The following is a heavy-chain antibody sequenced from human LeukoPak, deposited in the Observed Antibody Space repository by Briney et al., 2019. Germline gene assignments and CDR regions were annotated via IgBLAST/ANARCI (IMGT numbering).Heavy chain of an antibody. D-gene: IGHD3-16*01. J-gene: IGHJ6*04. CDR2: ISSRSTYI. CDR1: GFTLSSYS. Sequence: GGSLRLSCAASGFTLSSYSMNWVRQAPGKGLEWVSSISSRSTYIYHADSVKGRFTISRDNAKNSLFLQMNSLRAEDTAVYFCAKSTRAVMAMMDVWGKGTTVTVSS. V-gene: IGHV3-21*01. CDR3: AKSTRAVMAMMDV.